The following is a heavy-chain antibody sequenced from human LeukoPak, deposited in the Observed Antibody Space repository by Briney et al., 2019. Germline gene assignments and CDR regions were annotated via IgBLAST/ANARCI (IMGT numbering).Heavy chain of an antibody. Sequence: ASMKVSCKASGGTFSSYAISWVRQVPGQGLEWMGRIIPIFGIANYAQKFQGRVTITADKSTSTAYMELSSLRSEDTAVYYCARQPDGYNSYYFDYWGQGTLVTASS. V-gene: IGHV1-69*04. D-gene: IGHD5-24*01. CDR1: GGTFSSYA. CDR3: ARQPDGYNSYYFDY. J-gene: IGHJ4*02. CDR2: IIPIFGIA.